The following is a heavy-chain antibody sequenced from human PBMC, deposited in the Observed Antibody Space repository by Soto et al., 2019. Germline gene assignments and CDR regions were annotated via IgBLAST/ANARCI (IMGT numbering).Heavy chain of an antibody. Sequence: EVQLVESGGGLVQPGGSLRLSCVASGFTFSSYWMHWVRQAPGKGLVWVSSISNDGSSIYADPVKGRFTISRDNAKNTLYLQMNSLRAEDTAVYYCARLANKSPQSWGQGTLVIVSP. J-gene: IGHJ4*02. CDR3: ARLANKSPQS. V-gene: IGHV3-74*01. CDR2: ISNDGSS. CDR1: GFTFSSYW.